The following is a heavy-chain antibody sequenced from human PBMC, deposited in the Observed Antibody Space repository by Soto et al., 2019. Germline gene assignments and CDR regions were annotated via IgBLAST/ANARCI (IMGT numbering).Heavy chain of an antibody. Sequence: ASVKVSCKASGYTFSAYYMHWVRQAPGQGLEWMGWVNPNSGGTKYAQKFQGRVTMTRDTSISTGYMELSSLTSDDAAVYSCVRGVGARGPPGSVRFAFDIWG. CDR1: GYTFSAYY. CDR2: VNPNSGGT. V-gene: IGHV1-2*02. D-gene: IGHD1-26*01. J-gene: IGHJ3*02. CDR3: VRGVGARGPPGSVRFAFDI.